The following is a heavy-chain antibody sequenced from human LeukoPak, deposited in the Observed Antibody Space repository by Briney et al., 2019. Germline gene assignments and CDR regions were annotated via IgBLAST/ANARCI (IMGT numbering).Heavy chain of an antibody. CDR2: IRYDGSNK. D-gene: IGHD3-3*01. V-gene: IGHV3-30*02. CDR1: GFTFSSYG. CDR3: ARTTFPTNYDFWTLDDAFDI. Sequence: TGGSLRLSCAASGFTFSSYGMHWVRQAPGRGLGWVAFIRYDGSNKYYADSVKGRFTISRDNSKNTLYLQMNSLRAEDTAVYYCARTTFPTNYDFWTLDDAFDIWGQGTMVTVSS. J-gene: IGHJ3*02.